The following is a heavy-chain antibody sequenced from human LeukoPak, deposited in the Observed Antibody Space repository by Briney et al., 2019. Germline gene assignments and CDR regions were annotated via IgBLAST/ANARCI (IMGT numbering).Heavy chain of an antibody. CDR3: AREVGGSSWSAYTYNWFDP. J-gene: IGHJ5*02. CDR1: GGSISSYY. D-gene: IGHD6-13*01. CDR2: IYYSGST. V-gene: IGHV4-59*04. Sequence: SETLSLTCTVSGGSISSYYWSWIRQPPGKGLEWIGYIYYSGSTYYNPSLKSRVTISVDTSKNQFSLKLSSVTAADTAVYYCAREVGGSSWSAYTYNWFDPWGQGTLVTVSS.